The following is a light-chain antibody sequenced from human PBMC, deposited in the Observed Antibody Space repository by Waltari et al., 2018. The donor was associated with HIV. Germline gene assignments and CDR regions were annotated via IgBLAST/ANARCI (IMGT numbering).Light chain of an antibody. V-gene: IGLV1-47*01. CDR3: AAWDDSLGGSLV. CDR2: GAD. Sequence: QSVLTQPPSASGTPGQRITISCSGSNSNIGSNFVYWYQQFPGTTPRLLIYGADHRPSGVPDRFSGSKSGTSASLAISGLRSEDEADYYCAAWDDSLGGSLVFAGGTKLTVL. CDR1: NSNIGSNF. J-gene: IGLJ3*02.